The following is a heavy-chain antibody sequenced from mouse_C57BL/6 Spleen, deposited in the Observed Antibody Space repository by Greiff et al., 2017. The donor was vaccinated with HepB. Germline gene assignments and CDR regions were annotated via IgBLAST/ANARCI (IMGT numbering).Heavy chain of an antibody. CDR3: AGGVYYGYDVEAMDY. D-gene: IGHD2-2*01. CDR1: GYAFSSSW. J-gene: IGHJ4*01. Sequence: QVQLQQSGPELVKPGASVKISCKASGYAFSSSWMNWVKQRPGKGLEWIGRIYPGDGDTNYNGKFKGKATLTADKSSSTAYMQLSSLTSEDSAVYFCAGGVYYGYDVEAMDYWGQGTSVTVSS. V-gene: IGHV1-82*01. CDR2: IYPGDGDT.